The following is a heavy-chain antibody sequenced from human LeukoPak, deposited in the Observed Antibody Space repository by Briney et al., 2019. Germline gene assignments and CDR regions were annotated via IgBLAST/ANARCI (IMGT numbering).Heavy chain of an antibody. D-gene: IGHD6-19*01. CDR1: GFTFSSYT. V-gene: IGHV3-7*03. J-gene: IGHJ4*02. CDR3: AKEASSGWYWFDY. Sequence: PGGSLRLSCAASGFTFSSYTMSWVRQAPGKGLEWVATIKQDGSEKYYVDSVKGRFTISRDNSKNSLYLQMNSLRTEDTALYYCAKEASSGWYWFDYWGQGTLVTVSS. CDR2: IKQDGSEK.